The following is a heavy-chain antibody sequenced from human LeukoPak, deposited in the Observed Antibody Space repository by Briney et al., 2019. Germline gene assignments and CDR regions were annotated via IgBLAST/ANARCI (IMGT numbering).Heavy chain of an antibody. CDR3: ARSLMYYDIWAGYSPQNLDY. Sequence: SETLSLTCTVSGGSISSHYWSWIRQPPGKGLEWIGFIHYSGNTNYNPSLKSRVTISIDTSKNQFSLKLSSVTASDTAVYYCARSLMYYDIWAGYSPQNLDYWGQGTLVTVSS. CDR2: IHYSGNT. J-gene: IGHJ4*02. V-gene: IGHV4-59*11. D-gene: IGHD3-9*01. CDR1: GGSISSHY.